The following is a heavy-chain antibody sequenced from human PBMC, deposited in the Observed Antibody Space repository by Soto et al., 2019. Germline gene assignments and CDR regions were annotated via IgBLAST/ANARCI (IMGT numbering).Heavy chain of an antibody. V-gene: IGHV3-30*18. CDR2: ISYDGSNK. Sequence: QVQLVESGGGVVQPGRSLRLSCAASGFTFSSYGMHWVRQAPGKGLEWVAVISYDGSNKYYADSVKGRFTISRDNSKNTLYLQMNSLRAEDTAVYHCAKDQGLYSAGADYWGQGTLVTVSS. CDR1: GFTFSSYG. J-gene: IGHJ4*02. D-gene: IGHD6-13*01. CDR3: AKDQGLYSAGADY.